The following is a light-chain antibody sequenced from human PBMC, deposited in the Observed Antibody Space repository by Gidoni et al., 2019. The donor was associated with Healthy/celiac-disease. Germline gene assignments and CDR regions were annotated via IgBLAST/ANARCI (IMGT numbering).Light chain of an antibody. Sequence: EIVLTQSPGTLSLSPGDRATLSCRASQSVSNGYLAWYQQKPGQPPRLLVYGSYGASTRATGIPDRFSGSGSRTDFTLTISRLEPEDSAVYYCQQYGSLVTFGGGTKVEIK. V-gene: IGKV3-20*01. J-gene: IGKJ4*01. CDR2: GAS. CDR1: QSVSNGY. CDR3: QQYGSLVT.